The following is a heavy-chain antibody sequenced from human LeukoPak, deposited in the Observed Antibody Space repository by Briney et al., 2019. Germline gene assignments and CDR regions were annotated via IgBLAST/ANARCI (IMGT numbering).Heavy chain of an antibody. CDR3: ASYWGSYPLYGMDV. Sequence: ASVKVSCKASGYTFTSYDINWVRQATGQGLEWMGWMNPNSGNTGYAQKLQGRVTMTTDTSTSTAYMELRSLRSDDTAVYYCASYWGSYPLYGMDVWGQGTTVTVSS. J-gene: IGHJ6*02. CDR1: GYTFTSYD. CDR2: MNPNSGNT. D-gene: IGHD3-16*02. V-gene: IGHV1-8*01.